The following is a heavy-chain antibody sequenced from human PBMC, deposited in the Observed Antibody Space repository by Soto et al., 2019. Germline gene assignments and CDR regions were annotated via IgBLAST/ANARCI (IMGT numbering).Heavy chain of an antibody. D-gene: IGHD2-8*01. Sequence: QITLKESGPTPVKPTQTLTLTCNLSGFSVTTSGVGVGWIRQAPVKALEWIALVYWDDDKRYSPSLMSRLTIIQDIPKNQVRITMTNMYRDDTATYYCARRLRHGHNGAFDVWGQGTMVTVYS. J-gene: IGHJ3*01. V-gene: IGHV2-5*02. CDR3: ARRLRHGHNGAFDV. CDR1: GFSVTTSGVG. CDR2: VYWDDDK.